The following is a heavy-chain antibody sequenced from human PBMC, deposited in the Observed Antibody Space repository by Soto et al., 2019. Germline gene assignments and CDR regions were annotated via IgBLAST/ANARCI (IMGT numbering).Heavy chain of an antibody. CDR1: GFIFSDYS. Sequence: VHLVESGGGLVKPGGSLRLSCAASGFIFSDYSMDWVRQAPGKGLEWVASISSTSTYISYADSVRGRVTISRDNAKNSLYLQMNSLTAEDTAVYYCARDGRGSSFIFYFDYWGQGTLVTVSS. CDR3: ARDGRGSSFIFYFDY. J-gene: IGHJ4*02. D-gene: IGHD1-26*01. CDR2: ISSTSTYI. V-gene: IGHV3-21*01.